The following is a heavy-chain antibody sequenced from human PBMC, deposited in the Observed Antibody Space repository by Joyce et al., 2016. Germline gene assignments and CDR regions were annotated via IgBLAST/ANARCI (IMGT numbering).Heavy chain of an antibody. Sequence: EVQLVQSGAEVKKPGESLKISCKASGYTFTNYWIGWVRQMPGKGLEWMGIIYPCDSYTRSSPSFQGQVTISADKSINAAYLQWGRLKASDTAMYYCARVRAFGGVIIIPEYTFVYWGQGTLVAVSS. J-gene: IGHJ4*02. CDR2: IYPCDSYT. CDR3: ARVRAFGGVIIIPEYTFVY. D-gene: IGHD3-16*02. V-gene: IGHV5-51*01. CDR1: GYTFTNYW.